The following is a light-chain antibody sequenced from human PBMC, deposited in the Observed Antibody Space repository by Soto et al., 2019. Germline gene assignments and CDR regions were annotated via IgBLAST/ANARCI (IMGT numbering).Light chain of an antibody. CDR2: KVS. J-gene: IGKJ5*01. CDR1: QSLVHSDGIAY. V-gene: IGKV2-30*02. Sequence: DVVMTQSPLSLPVTHGQPSSISCSSNQSLVHSDGIAYFSWFQQRPGRSPRRLIYKVSNRDSGVPARFSGSGSGTDFALKISRVEAEDVGVYYCMQGTHWPITFGQGTRLEIK. CDR3: MQGTHWPIT.